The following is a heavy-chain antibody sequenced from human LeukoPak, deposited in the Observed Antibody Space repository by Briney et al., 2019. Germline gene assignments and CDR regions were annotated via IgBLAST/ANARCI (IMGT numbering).Heavy chain of an antibody. J-gene: IGHJ4*02. V-gene: IGHV1-18*01. Sequence: ASVKVSCKASGYTFTSYGISWVRQAPGQGLEWMGWISAYNGNTNYAQKLQGRVTMTTDTSTSTAYMELRSLRSDDTAVYYCARRRGGGSYYHAFDIWGQGTLVTVSS. CDR3: ARRRGGGSYYHAFDI. D-gene: IGHD1-26*01. CDR1: GYTFTSYG. CDR2: ISAYNGNT.